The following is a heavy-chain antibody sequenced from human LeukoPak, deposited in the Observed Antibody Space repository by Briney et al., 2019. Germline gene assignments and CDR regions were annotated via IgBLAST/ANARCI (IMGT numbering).Heavy chain of an antibody. CDR2: INPSGGST. CDR3: ARRNSHIGSYRPSYYFDY. Sequence: ASVKVSCKSSGYAFTNYYMHWVRQAPGQGLEWMGIINPSGGSTIYAQKFQGRVTMTRDTSTSTIYMELSSLRSEDTAVYYCARRNSHIGSYRPSYYFDYWGQETLVTVSS. V-gene: IGHV1-46*01. J-gene: IGHJ4*02. CDR1: GYAFTNYY. D-gene: IGHD1-26*01.